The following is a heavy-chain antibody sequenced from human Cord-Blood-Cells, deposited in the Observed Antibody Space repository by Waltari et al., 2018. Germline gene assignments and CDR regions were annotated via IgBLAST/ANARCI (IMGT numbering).Heavy chain of an antibody. CDR2: INHSGST. J-gene: IGHJ3*02. D-gene: IGHD2-21*02. Sequence: QVQLQQWGAGLLKPSETLSLTCAVHGGSFSGYSWSWNRQPPGKGLEWIGEINHSGSTNYNPSLKSRVTISVDTSKNQFSLKLSSVTAADTAVYYCARGGGNSADAFDIWGQGTMVTVSS. CDR3: ARGGGNSADAFDI. CDR1: GGSFSGYS. V-gene: IGHV4-34*01.